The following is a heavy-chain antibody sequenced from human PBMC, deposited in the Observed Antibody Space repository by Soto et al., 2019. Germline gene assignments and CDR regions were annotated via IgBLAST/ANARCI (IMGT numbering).Heavy chain of an antibody. CDR1: GFSFSSYG. CDR2: IWPDGSKE. D-gene: IGHD6-13*01. J-gene: IGHJ5*02. V-gene: IGHV3-33*01. CDR3: ARDRRIRSSSWYWFDP. Sequence: QVQLVESGGGVVQPGRSLRLSCAASGFSFSSYGMHWVRQAPGKGLEWVAIIWPDGSKEYYADSVKGRFTISRDNSKNTLYLQLNSLRDEDTAVYYCARDRRIRSSSWYWFDPWGQGTLVTVSS.